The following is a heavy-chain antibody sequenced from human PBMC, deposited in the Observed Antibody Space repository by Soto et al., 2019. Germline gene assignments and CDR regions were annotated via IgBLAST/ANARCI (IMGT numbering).Heavy chain of an antibody. D-gene: IGHD1-7*01. Sequence: PWGSLRLSCAVSGFTFSNYAITFFRHSPSKGLEWVSFSSATGAGTYYADSVKGRFTISRDNSKNTLYLQMTSLRADDTAVYYCAKDRRAGGNYGFYSDFWGQGALVTVSS. CDR2: SSATGAGT. CDR3: AKDRRAGGNYGFYSDF. J-gene: IGHJ4*02. CDR1: GFTFSNYA. V-gene: IGHV3-23*01.